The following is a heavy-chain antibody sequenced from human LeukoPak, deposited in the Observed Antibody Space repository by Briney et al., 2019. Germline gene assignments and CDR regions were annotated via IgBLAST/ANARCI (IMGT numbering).Heavy chain of an antibody. CDR3: TRESSIFVGNHFFYCMDV. V-gene: IGHV3-49*04. Sequence: TGGSLRLSCLGSGFTFGDYFIHWVRQAPGRGLEWISFTSSKAYGGTTEYAASVKGRFNISRDVSKSIAYLQMNSLKTEDTAVYYCTRESSIFVGNHFFYCMDVWGQGTTVTVS. CDR1: GFTFGDYF. D-gene: IGHD1-26*01. J-gene: IGHJ6*02. CDR2: TSSKAYGGTT.